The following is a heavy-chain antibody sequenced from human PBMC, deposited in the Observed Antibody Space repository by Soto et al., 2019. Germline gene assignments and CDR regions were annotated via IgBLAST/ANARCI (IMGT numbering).Heavy chain of an antibody. CDR1: GLTFSDYC. CDR2: ISYDGNNK. D-gene: IGHD4-17*01. V-gene: IGHV3-30*18. Sequence: QVQLVESGGGVVQPGRSLRLSCAASGLTFSDYCMHWVRPAPGKGLEWVAVISYDGNNKYYADYVKGRFTISRDNFKSTLYLQMSSLRAEDTAVYFCAKDLLHNTVSTCGSWGQGTLVTVSS. CDR3: AKDLLHNTVSTCGS. J-gene: IGHJ5*02.